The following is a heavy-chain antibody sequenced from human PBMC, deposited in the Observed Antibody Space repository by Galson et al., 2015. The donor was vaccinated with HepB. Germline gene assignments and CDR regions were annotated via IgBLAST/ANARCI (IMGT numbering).Heavy chain of an antibody. CDR3: TRAHDYGDRYYFDY. D-gene: IGHD4-17*01. CDR2: INSDGSST. V-gene: IGHV3-74*01. Sequence: SLRLSCAASGFTFSNYWMHWVRQVPGKGLVWVSRINSDGSSTIYADSVKGRFTISRDNAKNTLYLLMNSLRAEDTAVYYCTRAHDYGDRYYFDYWGQGTLVTVSS. J-gene: IGHJ4*02. CDR1: GFTFSNYW.